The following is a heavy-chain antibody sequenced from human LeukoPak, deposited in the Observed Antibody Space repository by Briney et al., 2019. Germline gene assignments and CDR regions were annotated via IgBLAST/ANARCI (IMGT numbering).Heavy chain of an antibody. V-gene: IGHV4-59*01. J-gene: IGHJ3*02. CDR1: GGSISSYY. Sequence: PSETLSLTCTVSGGSISSYYWSWVRQPPGKGLEWIGDIQNRGSTNYNPALKRRVTLSVDTSKNQFSLKLTSVTAADTAVYYCARDRPGIAVAGDAFDIWGQGTMVTVSS. CDR3: ARDRPGIAVAGDAFDI. D-gene: IGHD6-19*01. CDR2: IQNRGST.